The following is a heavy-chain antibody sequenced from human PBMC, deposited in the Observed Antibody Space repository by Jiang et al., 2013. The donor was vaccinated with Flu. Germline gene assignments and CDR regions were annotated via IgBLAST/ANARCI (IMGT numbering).Heavy chain of an antibody. CDR3: ARVIELVVYYYMDV. D-gene: IGHD6-6*01. Sequence: LLKPSETLSLTCAVYGGSFSGYYWSWIRHSPGKGLEWIGEINHSGSTNYNPSLKSRVTISLDTSKNQFSLKLSSVTAADTAVYYCARVIELVVYYYMDVWGKRDHGHRLL. CDR2: INHSGST. V-gene: IGHV4-34*01. J-gene: IGHJ6*03. CDR1: GGSFSGYY.